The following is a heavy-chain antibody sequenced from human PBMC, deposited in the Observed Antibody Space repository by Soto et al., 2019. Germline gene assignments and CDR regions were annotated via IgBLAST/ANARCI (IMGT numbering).Heavy chain of an antibody. CDR3: ARDLRYYDSSGYTIYYYYGMDV. J-gene: IGHJ6*02. CDR1: GFTFSSYG. D-gene: IGHD3-22*01. CDR2: IWYDGSNK. V-gene: IGHV3-33*01. Sequence: PGGSLRLSCAASGFTFSSYGMHWVRQAPGKGLEWVAVIWYDGSNKYYADSVKGRFTISRDNSKNTLYLQMNSLRAEDTAVYYCARDLRYYDSSGYTIYYYYGMDVWGQGTTVTVSS.